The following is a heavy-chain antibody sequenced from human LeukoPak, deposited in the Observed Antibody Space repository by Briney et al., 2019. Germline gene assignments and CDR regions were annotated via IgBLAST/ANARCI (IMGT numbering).Heavy chain of an antibody. CDR1: GFTFSTYD. CDR3: ANPFYGSGPRGY. J-gene: IGHJ4*02. V-gene: IGHV3-23*01. CDR2: ISASRGST. Sequence: GGSLRLSCAASGFTFSTYDMTWVRQAPGKGLEWVSAISASRGSTYYADSVKGRFTISRDNSKNTLYLQMDSLRAEDTAIYYCANPFYGSGPRGYWGQGTLVTVSS. D-gene: IGHD3-10*01.